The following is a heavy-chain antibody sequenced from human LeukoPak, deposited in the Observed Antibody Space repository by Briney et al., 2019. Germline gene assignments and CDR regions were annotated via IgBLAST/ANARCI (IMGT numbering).Heavy chain of an antibody. J-gene: IGHJ4*02. D-gene: IGHD3-16*02. V-gene: IGHV1-46*01. Sequence: VASVKVSCKASGYTFTNYFIQWVRQAPGQGLEWMGIINPSGGSTSYAQKFQGRVTMTRDTSTSTVYMELNSLRAEDTAVYYCAKAMMGSYRPSSYFDYWGQGTLVTVSS. CDR1: GYTFTNYF. CDR2: INPSGGST. CDR3: AKAMMGSYRPSSYFDY.